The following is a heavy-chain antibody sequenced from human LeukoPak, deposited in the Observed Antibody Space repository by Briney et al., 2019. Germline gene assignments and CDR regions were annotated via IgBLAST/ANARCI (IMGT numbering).Heavy chain of an antibody. V-gene: IGHV3-23*01. CDR2: ISGGGGST. D-gene: IGHD3-22*01. CDR3: SKFGVYYDSSGYFDY. Sequence: GGSLRLSCAASGFTFSSYAMSWVRQAPGKGLKWVAVISGGGGSTYYEDSVKGRFTISRDNSKNTLYLQMNSLRAEDTAVYYCSKFGVYYDSSGYFDYWGQGTLVTVSS. CDR1: GFTFSSYA. J-gene: IGHJ4*02.